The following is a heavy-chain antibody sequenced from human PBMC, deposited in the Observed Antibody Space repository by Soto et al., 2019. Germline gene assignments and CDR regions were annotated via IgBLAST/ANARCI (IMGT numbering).Heavy chain of an antibody. CDR3: ARGYGGYDSSYYYGMDV. CDR2: IIPLLGTA. D-gene: IGHD5-12*01. V-gene: IGHV1-69*13. Sequence: ASVKVSCKASGGTFSSYAISWVRRAPGQGLEWMGGIIPLLGTANYAQKFQGRVTITPDEATSTAYMELISLSCEDTAVYYCARGYGGYDSSYYYGMDVWGQGTTVTV. CDR1: GGTFSSYA. J-gene: IGHJ6*02.